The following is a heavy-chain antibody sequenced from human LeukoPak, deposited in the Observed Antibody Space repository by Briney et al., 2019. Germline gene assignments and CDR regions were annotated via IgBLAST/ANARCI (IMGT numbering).Heavy chain of an antibody. Sequence: PGRSLRLSCAASGFTFDDYAMHWVRQAPGKGLEWVSPLAWNSDNVHYADSVKGRFTISRDNARNSLYLQMDSLRPEDTALYFCAKGSGPVRFSGHVLDYWGQGTLVTVSS. CDR3: AKGSGPVRFSGHVLDY. D-gene: IGHD5-12*01. CDR2: LAWNSDNV. CDR1: GFTFDDYA. J-gene: IGHJ4*02. V-gene: IGHV3-9*01.